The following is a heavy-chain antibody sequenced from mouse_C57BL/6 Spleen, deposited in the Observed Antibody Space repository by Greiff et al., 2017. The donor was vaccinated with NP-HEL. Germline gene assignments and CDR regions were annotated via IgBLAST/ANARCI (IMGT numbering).Heavy chain of an antibody. J-gene: IGHJ3*01. Sequence: EVQLQQSGPELVKPGASVKMSCKASGYTFTDYNMHWVKQSHGKSLEWIGYINPNNGGTSYNQKFKGKATLTVNKSSSTAYMELRSLTSEDSAVYYCARCSSYYGSSYLFAYWGQGTLVTVSA. CDR1: GYTFTDYN. CDR3: ARCSSYYGSSYLFAY. CDR2: INPNNGGT. V-gene: IGHV1-22*01. D-gene: IGHD1-1*01.